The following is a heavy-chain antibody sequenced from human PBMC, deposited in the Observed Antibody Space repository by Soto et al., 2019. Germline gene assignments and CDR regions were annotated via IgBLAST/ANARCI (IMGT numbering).Heavy chain of an antibody. Sequence: QVQLQASGPGLEKPSETLSLTCTVSGGSISSYYWSWIRQPPGKGLEWIGYIYYSGSTNYNPSLKSRVTISVDTSKNQFSLKLSPVTAADTAVYYCARRLGGYPFDPWGQGTLVTVSS. J-gene: IGHJ5*02. V-gene: IGHV4-59*08. CDR3: ARRLGGYPFDP. CDR1: GGSISSYY. D-gene: IGHD5-12*01. CDR2: IYYSGST.